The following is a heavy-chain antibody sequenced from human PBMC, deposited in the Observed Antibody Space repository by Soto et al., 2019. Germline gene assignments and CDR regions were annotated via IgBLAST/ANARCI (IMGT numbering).Heavy chain of an antibody. CDR2: IKTKSSGGPK. Sequence: DVQLLESGGDLVKPGGSLRLSCAASGFAFSDASMSWVRQAPGKGLEWVGRIKTKSSGGPKDYAAPEKGRLTISPDDSNNTVYLQMDTLKAEDTAVYSCTPLASGHYGYDFWGQGTLVTVSS. CDR1: GFAFSDAS. D-gene: IGHD3-3*01. J-gene: IGHJ4*02. V-gene: IGHV3-15*01. CDR3: TPLASGHYGYDF.